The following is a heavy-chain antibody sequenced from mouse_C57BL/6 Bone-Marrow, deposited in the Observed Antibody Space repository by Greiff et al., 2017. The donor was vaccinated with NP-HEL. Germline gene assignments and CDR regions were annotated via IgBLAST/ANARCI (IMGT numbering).Heavy chain of an antibody. D-gene: IGHD2-10*01. CDR3: ASLAYYGNYVGGY. CDR1: GFTFSSYA. CDR2: ISDGGSYT. Sequence: EVVLVESGGGLVKPGGSLKLSCAASGFTFSSYAMSWVRQTPEKRLEWVATISDGGSYTYYPDNVKGRFTISRDNAKNNLYLQMSHLKSEDTAMYYCASLAYYGNYVGGYWGQGTTLTVSS. V-gene: IGHV5-4*01. J-gene: IGHJ2*01.